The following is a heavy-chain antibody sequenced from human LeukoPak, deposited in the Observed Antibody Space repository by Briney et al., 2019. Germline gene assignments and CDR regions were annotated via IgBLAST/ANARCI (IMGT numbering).Heavy chain of an antibody. Sequence: PGRSLRLSCAASGFTFSSYGMHWVRQAPGKGLEWVAVISYDGSNKYYADSVKGRFTISRDNSKNTLYLQMNSLRAEDTAVYYCAKDSMRYGDYLKVDYWGQGTLVTVSS. J-gene: IGHJ4*02. V-gene: IGHV3-30*18. CDR3: AKDSMRYGDYLKVDY. CDR1: GFTFSSYG. D-gene: IGHD4-17*01. CDR2: ISYDGSNK.